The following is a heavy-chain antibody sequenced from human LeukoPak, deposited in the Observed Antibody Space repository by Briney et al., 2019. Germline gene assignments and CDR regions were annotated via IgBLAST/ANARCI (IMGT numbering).Heavy chain of an antibody. CDR3: ARGYCSGGSCYSVWFDP. Sequence: GASVKVSCKASGYTFTSYDINWVRQATGQGLEWMGWMNPNSGNTGYAQKFQGRVTMTRNTSISTAYMELSSLRSEDTAVYYCARGYCSGGSCYSVWFDPWGQGNLVTVSS. V-gene: IGHV1-8*01. CDR1: GYTFTSYD. D-gene: IGHD2-15*01. J-gene: IGHJ5*02. CDR2: MNPNSGNT.